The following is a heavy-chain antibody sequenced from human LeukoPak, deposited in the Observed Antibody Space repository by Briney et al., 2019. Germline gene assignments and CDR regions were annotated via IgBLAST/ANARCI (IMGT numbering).Heavy chain of an antibody. D-gene: IGHD6-13*01. Sequence: ASVKVSCKVSGYTLTELSMHWVRQAPGKGLEWMGGFDPEDGETIYAQKFQERVTITRDMSTNTAYMELSSLRSEDTAVYYCAADDQQLIVWGQGTPVTVSS. J-gene: IGHJ4*02. CDR3: AADDQQLIV. CDR2: FDPEDGET. V-gene: IGHV1-24*01. CDR1: GYTLTELS.